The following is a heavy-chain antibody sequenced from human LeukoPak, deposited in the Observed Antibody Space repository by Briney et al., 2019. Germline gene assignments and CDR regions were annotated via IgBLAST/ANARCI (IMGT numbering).Heavy chain of an antibody. J-gene: IGHJ4*02. V-gene: IGHV4-59*01. CDR2: IYFSGST. Sequence: SETLSLTCTVSVGSISSYYWSWIRQPPGKGLEWIGYIYFSGSTNYNPSLKSRVTISVDTSKNQFSLKMSSVTAADTAVYYCAIMTSSGWYAAGYYFDYWGQGTLVTVSS. D-gene: IGHD6-19*01. CDR1: VGSISSYY. CDR3: AIMTSSGWYAAGYYFDY.